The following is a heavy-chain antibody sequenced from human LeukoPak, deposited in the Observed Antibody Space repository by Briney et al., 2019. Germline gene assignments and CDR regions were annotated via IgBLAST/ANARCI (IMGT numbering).Heavy chain of an antibody. CDR1: GYTFTGYY. CDR2: ISAYNGNT. Sequence: ASVKVSCKASGYTFTGYYMHWVRQAPGQGLEWMGWISAYNGNTNYAQKLQGRVTMTTDTSTSTAYMELRSLRSDDTAVYYCAVLVPAAKGWFDPWGQGTLVTVSS. V-gene: IGHV1-18*04. CDR3: AVLVPAAKGWFDP. D-gene: IGHD2-2*01. J-gene: IGHJ5*02.